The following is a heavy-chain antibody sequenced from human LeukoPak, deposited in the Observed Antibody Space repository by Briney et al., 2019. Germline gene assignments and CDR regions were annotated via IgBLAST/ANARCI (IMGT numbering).Heavy chain of an antibody. J-gene: IGHJ4*02. CDR2: IYSGGGT. V-gene: IGHV3-53*01. Sequence: PGGSLRLSCAASGFTVSSKFMGWVRQPPGKGLDWVSIIYSGGGTYYADSVKGRFTISRDNSKNILYLQMNSLRVEDTAVYYCARDTYYGSDYDYWGQGTLVTVSS. D-gene: IGHD3-10*01. CDR3: ARDTYYGSDYDY. CDR1: GFTVSSKF.